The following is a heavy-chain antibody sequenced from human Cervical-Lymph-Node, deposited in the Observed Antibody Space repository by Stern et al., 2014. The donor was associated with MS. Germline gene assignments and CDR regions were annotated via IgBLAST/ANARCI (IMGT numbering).Heavy chain of an antibody. D-gene: IGHD4/OR15-4a*01. CDR1: GFTFGDYT. CDR2: IRNKAYGGTA. CDR3: TRDRSENQDYLVYYYGMDV. Sequence: EVQLVESGGGLVQPGRSLRLSCTGSGFTFGDYTMSWFRQAPGKGLEWVSFIRNKAYGGTAEYAASVKGRFSISRDDFRSTAYLQMNSLKTEDTAVYYCTRDRSENQDYLVYYYGMDVWGQGTTVTVSS. V-gene: IGHV3-49*03. J-gene: IGHJ6*02.